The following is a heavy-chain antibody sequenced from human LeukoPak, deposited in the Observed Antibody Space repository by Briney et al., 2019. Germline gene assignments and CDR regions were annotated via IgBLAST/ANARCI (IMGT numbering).Heavy chain of an antibody. CDR1: GGSFSGYY. V-gene: IGHV4-34*01. CDR2: INHSGST. J-gene: IGHJ4*02. CDR3: ARRVRGVITPLDY. Sequence: SGTLSLTCAVYGGSFSGYYWSWIRQPPGKGLEWIGEINHSGSTNYNPSLKSRVTIPVDTSKNQFSLKLSSVTAADTAVYYCARRVRGVITPLDYWGQGTLVTVSS. D-gene: IGHD3-10*01.